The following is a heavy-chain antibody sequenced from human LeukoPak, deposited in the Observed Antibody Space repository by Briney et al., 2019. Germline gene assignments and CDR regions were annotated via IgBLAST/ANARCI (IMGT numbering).Heavy chain of an antibody. CDR3: AQGSGFYYDY. D-gene: IGHD3-22*01. J-gene: IGHJ4*02. CDR2: IKRETDGGTT. V-gene: IGHV3-15*07. Sequence: GGSLRLSCAVSGLSLRNVWVNWLRQAPGKGLEWVGLIKRETDGGTTDFAAPVKGRFTISRDDSKNTLYLQMNRLTSEDTAVYYCAQGSGFYYDYWGQGTLVTVSS. CDR1: GLSLRNVW.